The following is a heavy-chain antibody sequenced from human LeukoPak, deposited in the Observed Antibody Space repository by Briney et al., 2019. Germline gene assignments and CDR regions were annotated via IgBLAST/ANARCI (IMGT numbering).Heavy chain of an antibody. V-gene: IGHV4-59*01. J-gene: IGHJ4*02. CDR3: AKSMVRGDYFDY. CDR2: IYYSGST. D-gene: IGHD3-10*01. Sequence: PSETLSLTCTVSGGSISSYYWSWIRQPPGKGLEWIGYIYYSGSTNYNPSLKSRVTISVDTSKNQFSLKLRSVTAADTAVYYCAKSMVRGDYFDYWGQGTLVTVSS. CDR1: GGSISSYY.